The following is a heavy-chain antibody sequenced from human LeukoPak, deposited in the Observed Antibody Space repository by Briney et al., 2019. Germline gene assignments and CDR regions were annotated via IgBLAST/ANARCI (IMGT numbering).Heavy chain of an antibody. V-gene: IGHV3-33*08. J-gene: IGHJ4*02. Sequence: GGSLRLSCAASGFTFSGYAMHWVRQAPGKGLEWVAVIWYDGSSKDYADSVKGRFTLSRDNSKNTLYLQMNSLTVEDTAVYYCARSQSSSLIDYWGQGTLVTVSS. CDR2: IWYDGSSK. CDR3: ARSQSSSLIDY. CDR1: GFTFSGYA. D-gene: IGHD6-13*01.